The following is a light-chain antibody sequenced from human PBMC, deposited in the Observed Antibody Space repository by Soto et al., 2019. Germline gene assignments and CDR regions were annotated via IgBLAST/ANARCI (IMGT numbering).Light chain of an antibody. J-gene: IGKJ5*01. Sequence: DIQMTQSPSSLSASVGDRVTITCRASQSISSYLNWYQQKPGKAPKLLIYAASSLQSGVPSRFSGSGSGTDFTLTISSLQPADFATYYFQQSYSTPLITFGQGTRLEIK. CDR2: AAS. CDR1: QSISSY. V-gene: IGKV1-39*01. CDR3: QQSYSTPLIT.